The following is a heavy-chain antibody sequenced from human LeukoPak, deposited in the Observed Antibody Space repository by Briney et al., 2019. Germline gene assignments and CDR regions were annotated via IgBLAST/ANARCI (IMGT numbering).Heavy chain of an antibody. D-gene: IGHD5-18*01. CDR3: ARVGYSYGPEYYFDY. J-gene: IGHJ4*02. CDR1: GGSFSGYY. V-gene: IGHV4-34*01. Sequence: SGTLSLTCAVYGGSFSGYYWSWIRQPPGKGLEWIGEINHSGSTNYNPSLKSRVTISVDTSENQFSLKLSSVTAADTAVYYCARVGYSYGPEYYFDYWGQGTLVTVSS. CDR2: INHSGST.